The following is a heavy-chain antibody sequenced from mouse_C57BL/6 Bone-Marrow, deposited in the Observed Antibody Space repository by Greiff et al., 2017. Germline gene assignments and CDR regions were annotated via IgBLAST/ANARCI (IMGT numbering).Heavy chain of an antibody. Sequence: VKLVESGGGLVKPGGSLKLSCAASGFTFSSYAMSWVRQTPEQRLEWVATISDGGSYTYYPDNVKGRFTISRDNAKNNLYLQLSHLEYEDTTMYYCAGPVGSSPYYYAIDYWGQGTSVTVSS. CDR3: AGPVGSSPYYYAIDY. J-gene: IGHJ4*01. V-gene: IGHV5-4*03. CDR1: GFTFSSYA. D-gene: IGHD1-1*01. CDR2: ISDGGSYT.